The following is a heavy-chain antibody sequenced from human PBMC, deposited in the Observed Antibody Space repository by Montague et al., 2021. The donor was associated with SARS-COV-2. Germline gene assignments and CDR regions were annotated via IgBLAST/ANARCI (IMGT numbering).Heavy chain of an antibody. CDR2: IYHSGSP. Sequence: SETLSLTCTVSGDSISRSNWWTWVRQPPGKGLEWIGEIYHSGSPNYNPSLKSRVTISVDRSKSQFSLNLISVTAADTVVYYCARKTIYFDYWDQGTLVTVSS. CDR3: ARKTIYFDY. V-gene: IGHV4-4*02. D-gene: IGHD1/OR15-1a*01. CDR1: GDSISRSNW. J-gene: IGHJ4*02.